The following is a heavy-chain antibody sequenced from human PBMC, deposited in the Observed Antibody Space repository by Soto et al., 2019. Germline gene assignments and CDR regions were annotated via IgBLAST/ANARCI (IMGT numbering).Heavy chain of an antibody. D-gene: IGHD3-22*01. V-gene: IGHV1-46*01. Sequence: QVQLVQSGAEVKKPGASVKVSCKTSGYTFTSYDIHWVRQAPGQGLEWMGIINPSGGSTSYAQKFQGRVSVTADTPSSTVYMDLRGLRSEDTAIYFCARGGENYSDGGGFNWFDPWGQGTQVTVSS. CDR1: GYTFTSYD. J-gene: IGHJ5*02. CDR3: ARGGENYSDGGGFNWFDP. CDR2: INPSGGST.